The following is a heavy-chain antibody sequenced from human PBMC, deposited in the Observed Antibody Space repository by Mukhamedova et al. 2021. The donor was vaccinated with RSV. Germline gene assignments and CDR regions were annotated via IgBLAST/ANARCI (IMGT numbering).Heavy chain of an antibody. Sequence: GLEWVSSTSDGSRYIYYADSVKGRFTISRDNAKRSVHLQMNSLRAEDTAVYYCARMAVAGTAWFDPWGQGTLVTVSS. V-gene: IGHV3-21*01. D-gene: IGHD6-19*01. CDR2: TSDGSRYI. CDR3: ARMAVAGTAWFDP. J-gene: IGHJ5*02.